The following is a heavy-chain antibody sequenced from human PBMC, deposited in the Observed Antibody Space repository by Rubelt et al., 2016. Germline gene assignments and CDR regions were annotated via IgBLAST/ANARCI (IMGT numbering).Heavy chain of an antibody. CDR1: GYTFTSYG. CDR2: ISASNGKT. J-gene: IGHJ3*02. V-gene: IGHV1-18*01. Sequence: QVQLVQSGAEVKKPGASVKVSCKASGYTFTSYGISWVRPAPGQGLEWMGWISASNGKTNYAQKLQGRVTMTTDTSTSTAYRGLRSLRSDDTAVYYCAGDRTWLVPGLDAFDIWGQGTMVTVSS. CDR3: AGDRTWLVPGLDAFDI. D-gene: IGHD6-19*01.